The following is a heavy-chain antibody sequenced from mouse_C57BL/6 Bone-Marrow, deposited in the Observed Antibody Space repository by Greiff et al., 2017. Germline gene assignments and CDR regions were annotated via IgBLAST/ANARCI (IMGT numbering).Heavy chain of an antibody. V-gene: IGHV14-1*01. CDR3: TSWGLPQD. D-gene: IGHD2-2*01. CDR1: GFNIKDYY. J-gene: IGHJ3*01. CDR2: IDPEGGDT. Sequence: VQLQQSGAELVRPGASVKLSCTASGFNIKDYYMHWVKQRPEQGLEWIGRIDPEGGDTEYAAKFQGKATLTADTSSNTAYMQLSTQTSADTSVYNCTSWGLPQDWGQGTLVTVSA.